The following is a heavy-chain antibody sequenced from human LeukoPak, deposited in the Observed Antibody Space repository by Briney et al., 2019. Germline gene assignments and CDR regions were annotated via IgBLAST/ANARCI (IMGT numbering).Heavy chain of an antibody. Sequence: QPGGSLRLSCVASGFTVSRNVMRWGRQAPGKVLEWVSLIYSDDRAFYADSVKGRFTISRNNSKNTLFLQMSSLKPEDTAIYYCARDLAGFQEPRYYYYMDVWGKGTTVTVSS. CDR3: ARDLAGFQEPRYYYYMDV. V-gene: IGHV3-53*04. D-gene: IGHD1-14*01. CDR2: IYSDDRA. J-gene: IGHJ6*03. CDR1: GFTVSRNV.